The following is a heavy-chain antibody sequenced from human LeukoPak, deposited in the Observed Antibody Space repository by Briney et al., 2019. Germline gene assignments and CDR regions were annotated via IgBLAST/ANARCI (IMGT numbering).Heavy chain of an antibody. J-gene: IGHJ4*02. Sequence: GGSLRLSCGASGFTFSSYAMSWVRQAPGKGLEWVSASSSGGSTHYADSVRGRFTISRDNSKNTLYLQMNSLRAEDTAVYYCAKRYYYDNSGLWDYWGQGTLVTVSS. CDR3: AKRYYYDNSGLWDY. CDR2: SSSGGST. V-gene: IGHV3-23*01. D-gene: IGHD3-22*01. CDR1: GFTFSSYA.